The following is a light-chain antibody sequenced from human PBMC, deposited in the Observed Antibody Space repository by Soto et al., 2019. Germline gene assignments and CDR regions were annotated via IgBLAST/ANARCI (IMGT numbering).Light chain of an antibody. Sequence: IQLTQSPSTLSVSVGDSVTITCRASQSISNWLAWYQQKPGTAPKLLIYHASTLGSGVTSRCSGSGSGLEFTLTISSLQPYDFSSYYCQQYNSYSFGQGTKVDIK. CDR1: QSISNW. J-gene: IGKJ1*01. V-gene: IGKV1-5*01. CDR2: HAS. CDR3: QQYNSYS.